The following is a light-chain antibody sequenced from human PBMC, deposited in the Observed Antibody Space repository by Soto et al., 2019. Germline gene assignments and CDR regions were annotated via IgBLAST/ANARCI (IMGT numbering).Light chain of an antibody. CDR1: QSVNNNY. CDR2: GAS. CDR3: QQYDTSLPYT. J-gene: IGKJ4*01. Sequence: EIVLTQSPGTLSLSPGDRATLSCEASQSVNNNYLAWYQHKPGQAPRLLIYGASSRATGVPDRFSGSGSGTAVTLCIRRLEPEDFEVYYCQQYDTSLPYTFGGGTKVEIK. V-gene: IGKV3-20*01.